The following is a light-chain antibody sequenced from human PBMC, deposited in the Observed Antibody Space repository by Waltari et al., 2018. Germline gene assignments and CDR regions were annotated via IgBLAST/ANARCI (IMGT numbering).Light chain of an antibody. CDR1: SLRPYS. Sequence: SSELTQDPAVSVALGQTVRITCQGDSLRPYSADWYQQRPGQAPILVLFSTDDRPSGIPDRFSGSSSRDTASLTITGTQAEDEADYYCASRDPTANAVVFGGGTKLTVL. CDR3: ASRDPTANAVV. J-gene: IGLJ2*01. CDR2: STD. V-gene: IGLV3-19*01.